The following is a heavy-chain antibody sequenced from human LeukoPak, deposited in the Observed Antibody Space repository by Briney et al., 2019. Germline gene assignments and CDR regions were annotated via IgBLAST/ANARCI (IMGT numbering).Heavy chain of an antibody. CDR2: ISWNSGSI. CDR1: GFAFDDYA. J-gene: IGHJ4*02. CDR3: AKNQYCSSTSCYTGGFDY. Sequence: GGSLRLSCAASGFAFDDYAMHWVRQAPGKGLEWVSGISWNSGSIGYADSVKGRFTISRDNAKNSLYLQMNSLRAEDTALYYCAKNQYCSSTSCYTGGFDYWGQGTLVTVSS. V-gene: IGHV3-9*01. D-gene: IGHD2-2*02.